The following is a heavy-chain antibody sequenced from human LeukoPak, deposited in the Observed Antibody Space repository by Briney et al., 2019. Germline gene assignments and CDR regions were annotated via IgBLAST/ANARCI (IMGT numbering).Heavy chain of an antibody. CDR1: GDSVSSKGAT. V-gene: IGHV6-1*01. D-gene: IGHD3-16*01. Sequence: SQTLSLTCVLSGDSVSSKGATWSWVRQSPSRGLEWLGRTYYRSKWYSDYAVSVKSRMTINPDTSRNQFSLQLNSVTSEDTAVYYCARDGSPFTITSVFDFWGQGTLVTVSS. CDR3: ARDGSPFTITSVFDF. CDR2: TYYRSKWYS. J-gene: IGHJ4*02.